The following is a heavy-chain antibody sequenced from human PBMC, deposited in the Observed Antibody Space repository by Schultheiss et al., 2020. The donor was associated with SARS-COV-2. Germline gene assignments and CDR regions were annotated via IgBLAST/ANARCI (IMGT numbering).Heavy chain of an antibody. CDR3: ARDPVGLVVPAAIFDY. CDR1: GFTFSSYS. D-gene: IGHD2-2*02. J-gene: IGHJ4*02. CDR2: ISSSSSYI. V-gene: IGHV3-21*01. Sequence: GGSLRLSCAASGFTFSSYSMNWVRQAPGKGLEWVSSISSSSSYIYYADSVKGRFTISRDNAKNSLYLQMNSLRAEDTAVYYCARDPVGLVVPAAIFDYWGQGTLVTVSS.